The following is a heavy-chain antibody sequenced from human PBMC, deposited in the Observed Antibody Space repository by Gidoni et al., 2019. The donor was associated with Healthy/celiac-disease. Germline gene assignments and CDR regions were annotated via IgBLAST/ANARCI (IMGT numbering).Heavy chain of an antibody. Sequence: QLQLQESGPGLVKPSATLSLTCTVSGGSISSSSYSWGWIRQPPGKGLEWIGSIYYSGSTYYNPSLKSRVTISVDTSKNQFSLKLSAVTAADTAVYYCAGTTSGSEDYWGQGTLVTVSS. CDR2: IYYSGST. CDR1: GGSISSSSYS. V-gene: IGHV4-39*01. J-gene: IGHJ4*02. D-gene: IGHD6-19*01. CDR3: AGTTSGSEDY.